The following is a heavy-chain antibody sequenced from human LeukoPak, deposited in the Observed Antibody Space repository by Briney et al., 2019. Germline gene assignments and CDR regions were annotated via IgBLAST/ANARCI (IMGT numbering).Heavy chain of an antibody. CDR3: ARDPSNSSGRYWYMDV. CDR1: GYTFTRHG. Sequence: ASVKVSCKASGYTFTRHGFSWVRQAPGQGLEWMGWISGYNGDTIYAQKFQGRVTMTKDTSTSTAYMELRSLRSDDTAVYYCARDPSNSSGRYWYMDVWGRGTLVTVSS. V-gene: IGHV1-18*01. CDR2: ISGYNGDT. J-gene: IGHJ2*01. D-gene: IGHD6-19*01.